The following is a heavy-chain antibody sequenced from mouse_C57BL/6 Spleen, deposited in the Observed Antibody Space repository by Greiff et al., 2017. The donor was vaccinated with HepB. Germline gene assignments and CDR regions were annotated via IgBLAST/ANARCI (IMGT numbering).Heavy chain of an antibody. V-gene: IGHV1-82*01. CDR3: AREGAKGWYFDV. CDR2: IYPGDGDT. Sequence: QVQLQQSGPELVKPGASVKISCKASGYAFSSSWMNWVKQRPGKGLEWIGRIYPGDGDTNYNGKFKGKATLTADKSSSTACMQLSSLTSEDSAVYFCAREGAKGWYFDVWGTGTAVTVSS. J-gene: IGHJ1*03. D-gene: IGHD1-3*01. CDR1: GYAFSSSW.